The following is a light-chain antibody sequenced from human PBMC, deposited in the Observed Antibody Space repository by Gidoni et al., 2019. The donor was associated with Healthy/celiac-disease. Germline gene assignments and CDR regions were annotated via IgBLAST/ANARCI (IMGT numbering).Light chain of an antibody. CDR3: QQYNNWPPIT. CDR2: GAT. CDR1: QSVRSN. J-gene: IGKJ5*01. V-gene: IGKV3-15*01. Sequence: EIVMTQSPATLSVSPGERATLPCRASQSVRSNLAWYQQNPGQAPRLLIYGATTRATGNPARFSGSGSGTEFTLTISSLQSEDFAVYYWQQYNNWPPITYGQGTRLEIK.